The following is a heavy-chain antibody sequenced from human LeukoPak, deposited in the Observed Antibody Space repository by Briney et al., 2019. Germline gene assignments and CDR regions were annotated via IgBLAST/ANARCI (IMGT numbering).Heavy chain of an antibody. CDR3: AKEPGYYFDY. J-gene: IGHJ4*02. V-gene: IGHV3-30-3*01. CDR2: ISYDGSNK. Sequence: GRSLRLSCAASGFTLSNYAMHWVRQAPGKGLEWVAVISYDGSNKFYADSAKGRFTISRDNSKNTLYLQMKSLRADDMAVYYCAKEPGYYFDYWGQGTLVTVSS. CDR1: GFTLSNYA.